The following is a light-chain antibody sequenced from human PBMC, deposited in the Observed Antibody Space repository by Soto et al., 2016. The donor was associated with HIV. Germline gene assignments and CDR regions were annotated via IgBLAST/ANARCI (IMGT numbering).Light chain of an antibody. CDR1: NIGSKS. J-gene: IGLJ2*01. Sequence: SYELTQPPSVSVAPGQTARITCEGDNIGSKSVHWYQQRPSQAPVLVVFDDSDRPSHIPDRFSGSKSGNTATLAISRVEAGDEADYYCQVWDITSGHVVFGGGTNLPVL. V-gene: IGLV3-21*02. CDR2: DDS. CDR3: QVWDITSGHVV.